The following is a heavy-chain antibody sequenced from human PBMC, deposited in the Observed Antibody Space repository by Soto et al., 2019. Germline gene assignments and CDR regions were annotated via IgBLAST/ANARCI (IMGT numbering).Heavy chain of an antibody. D-gene: IGHD3-10*01. CDR3: AKNPSAIIILADWFDP. Sequence: GGSLRLSCAASGFTFSSYAMSWVRQAPGKGLEWVSAISGSGGSTYYADSVKGRFTISRDNSKNTLYLQMNSLRAEDTAVYYCAKNPSAIIILADWFDPWGQGTLVTVSS. J-gene: IGHJ5*02. V-gene: IGHV3-23*01. CDR1: GFTFSSYA. CDR2: ISGSGGST.